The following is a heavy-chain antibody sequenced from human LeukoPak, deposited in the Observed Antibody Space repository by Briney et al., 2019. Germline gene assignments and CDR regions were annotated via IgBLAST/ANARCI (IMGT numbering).Heavy chain of an antibody. Sequence: SVKVSCKASGGTFSSYAISWVRPAPGQGLEWMGGIIHIFGTANYAQKFQGRVTITTDESTSTAYMELSSLRSEDTAVYYCATRGSYSFDYWGQGTLVTVSS. V-gene: IGHV1-69*05. CDR3: ATRGSYSFDY. J-gene: IGHJ4*02. CDR2: IIHIFGTA. CDR1: GGTFSSYA. D-gene: IGHD1-26*01.